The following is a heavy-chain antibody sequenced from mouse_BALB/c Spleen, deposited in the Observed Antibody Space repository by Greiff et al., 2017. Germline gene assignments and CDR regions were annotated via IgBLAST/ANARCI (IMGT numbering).Heavy chain of an antibody. CDR2: IYPGDGDT. CDR1: GYAFSSYW. V-gene: IGHV1-80*01. CDR3: ARYDYYAMDY. D-gene: IGHD2-14*01. Sequence: VQLQQSGAELVRPGSSVKISCKASGYAFSSYWMNWVKQRPGQGLEWIGRIYPGDGDTNYNGKFKGKATLTADKSSSTAYMQLSSLTSEDSAVYFCARYDYYAMDYWGQGTSVTVSS. J-gene: IGHJ4*01.